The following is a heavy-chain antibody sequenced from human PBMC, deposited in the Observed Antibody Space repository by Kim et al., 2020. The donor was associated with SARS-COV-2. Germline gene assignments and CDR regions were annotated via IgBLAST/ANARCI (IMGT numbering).Heavy chain of an antibody. V-gene: IGHV3-13*01. CDR1: GFTFSSYD. CDR2: IGTAGDT. Sequence: GGSLRLSCVASGFTFSSYDMHWVRQATGKGLEWVSAIGTAGDTYYPGSVKGRFTISRENAKNSLYLQMNSLRAGDTAVYYCARDSGSYWYFDLWGRGTLVTGSS. D-gene: IGHD1-26*01. J-gene: IGHJ2*01. CDR3: ARDSGSYWYFDL.